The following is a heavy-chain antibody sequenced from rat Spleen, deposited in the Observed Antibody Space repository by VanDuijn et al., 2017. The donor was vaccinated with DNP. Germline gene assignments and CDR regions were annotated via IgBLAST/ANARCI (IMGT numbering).Heavy chain of an antibody. CDR1: GFTFSAYY. CDR3: ARRDYSSYTGAMDA. V-gene: IGHV5-25*01. D-gene: IGHD1-2*01. J-gene: IGHJ4*01. Sequence: EVQLVESGGGLVQPGRSLKLSCAASGFTFSAYYMAWVRQAPAKGLEWVAYIGSPAYAPYSTDSVKGRFTISRDNAKSTLYLQMDSLRSEDTATYYCARRDYSSYTGAMDAWGQGTSVTVSS. CDR2: IGSPAYAP.